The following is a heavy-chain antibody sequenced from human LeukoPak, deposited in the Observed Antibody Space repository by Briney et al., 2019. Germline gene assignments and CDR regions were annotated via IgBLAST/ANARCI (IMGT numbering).Heavy chain of an antibody. CDR2: ISWNSGTI. Sequence: GGSLRLSCAASGFTFDDYAMHWVRQAPGKGLEWVSGISWNSGTIYYADSVKGRFTISRDDAKNSLYLQMNSLRVEDTALYYCVRDGDWNYDYWGQGTLVTVSS. D-gene: IGHD1-1*01. CDR1: GFTFDDYA. J-gene: IGHJ4*02. CDR3: VRDGDWNYDY. V-gene: IGHV3-9*01.